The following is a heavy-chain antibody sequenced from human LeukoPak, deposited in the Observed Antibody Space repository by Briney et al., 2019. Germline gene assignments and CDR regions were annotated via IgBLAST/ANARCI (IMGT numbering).Heavy chain of an antibody. J-gene: IGHJ6*02. CDR2: IYHSGST. CDR1: GGSISGYY. D-gene: IGHD6-6*01. V-gene: IGHV4-59*08. Sequence: SETLSLTCTVPGGSISGYYWSWIRQPPGKGLDWIGYIYHSGSTQYSPSLKSRVSMAVDTSKNQFSLSLSSVTAADTAVYYCARHGVNSSSSYYYDMDVWGQGTTVTVSS. CDR3: ARHGVNSSSSYYYDMDV.